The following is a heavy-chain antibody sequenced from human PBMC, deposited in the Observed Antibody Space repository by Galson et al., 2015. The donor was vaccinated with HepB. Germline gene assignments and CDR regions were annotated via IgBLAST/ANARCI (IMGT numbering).Heavy chain of an antibody. CDR1: GYTFTSYG. D-gene: IGHD4-17*01. J-gene: IGHJ2*01. V-gene: IGHV1-18*01. Sequence: SVKVSCKASGYTFTSYGISWVRQAPGQGLEWMGWISAYNGNTNYAQKLQGRDTMTTDTSTSTAYMELRSLRSDDTAVYYCARVGTYGDYVGYFELWGRGTLVTVSS. CDR2: ISAYNGNT. CDR3: ARVGTYGDYVGYFEL.